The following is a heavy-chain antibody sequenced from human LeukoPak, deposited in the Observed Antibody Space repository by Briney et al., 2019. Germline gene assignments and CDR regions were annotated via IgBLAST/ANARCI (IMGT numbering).Heavy chain of an antibody. J-gene: IGHJ3*02. D-gene: IGHD2-15*01. CDR3: ARHCSGGTCPLSFDAFDI. CDR1: GGSISSFY. V-gene: IGHV4-59*08. CDR2: IYNSVST. Sequence: PSETLSLTCTVSGGSISSFYWSWIRQPPGKGLEWIGYIYNSVSTNYNPSLKSGVTISVDTSKNQFSLMLTSVTASDTAMYYCARHCSGGTCPLSFDAFDIWGQGTMVTVSS.